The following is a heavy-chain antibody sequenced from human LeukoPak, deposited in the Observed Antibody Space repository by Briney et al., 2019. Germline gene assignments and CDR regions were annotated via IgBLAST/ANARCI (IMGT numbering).Heavy chain of an antibody. CDR2: IYYSGST. CDR3: ARAGYSSRGIFDY. CDR1: GGSISSSSYY. V-gene: IGHV4-39*07. J-gene: IGHJ4*02. Sequence: SETLSLTCTVSGGSISSSSYYWGWIRQPPGKGLEWIGSIYYSGSTYYNPSLKGRVTISVDTSKNQFSLKLSSVTAADTAVYYCARAGYSSRGIFDYWGQGTLVTVSS. D-gene: IGHD6-13*01.